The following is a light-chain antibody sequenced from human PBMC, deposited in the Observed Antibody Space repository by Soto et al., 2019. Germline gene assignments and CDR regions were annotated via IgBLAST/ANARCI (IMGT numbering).Light chain of an antibody. V-gene: IGLV2-23*02. Sequence: HSELTQPASVSGSPGQSITISCTRTSSDVGSYNLVSWYQQHPGKAPKLMIYEVSKRPSGVSNRFSGSKSGNTASLTISGLQAEDEADYYCCSYAGSSTFLYVFGTGTKVTVL. CDR3: CSYAGSSTFLYV. J-gene: IGLJ1*01. CDR2: EVS. CDR1: SSDVGSYNL.